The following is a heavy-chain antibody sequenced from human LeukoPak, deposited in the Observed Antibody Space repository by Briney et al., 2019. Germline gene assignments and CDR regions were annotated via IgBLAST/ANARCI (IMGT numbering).Heavy chain of an antibody. CDR1: GGSISSSNW. D-gene: IGHD1-26*01. CDR2: IYHSGST. V-gene: IGHV4-4*02. Sequence: PSETLSLTCAVSGGSISSSNWWSWVRQPPGKGLEWIREIYHSGSTNYNPSLKSRVTISVDKSKNQFSLKLSSVTAADTAVYYCARFPVIVEPTGGYYYYYMDVWGKGTTVTVSS. J-gene: IGHJ6*03. CDR3: ARFPVIVEPTGGYYYYYMDV.